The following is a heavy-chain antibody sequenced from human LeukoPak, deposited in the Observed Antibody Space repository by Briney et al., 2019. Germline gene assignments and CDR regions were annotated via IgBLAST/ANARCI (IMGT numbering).Heavy chain of an antibody. V-gene: IGHV4-31*03. D-gene: IGHD1-7*01. J-gene: IGHJ4*02. Sequence: SETLSLTCTVSGASISSGGYYWSWIRQFPGKGLEWIGYIFHSGSSYYNPSLKSRVNMSVDTSTNTFSLRLTSVTAADTAVYYCARVPPWEATFFSTWKYHFGQWGQGTLVIVSS. CDR2: IFHSGSS. CDR1: GASISSGGYY. CDR3: ARVPPWEATFFSTWKYHFGQ.